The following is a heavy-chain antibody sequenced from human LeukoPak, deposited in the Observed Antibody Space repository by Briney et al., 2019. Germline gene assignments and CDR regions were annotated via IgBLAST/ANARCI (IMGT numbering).Heavy chain of an antibody. Sequence: PSETLSLTCTVSGGSISSGGYYWSWIRQAPGKGLEWVSSIGSDNKPHYSESVKGRFAISRDNSKSMLFLQLNSLRAEDTALYYCARDLHYYVAMDVWGQGTTVTVSS. CDR3: ARDLHYYVAMDV. V-gene: IGHV3-53*01. CDR1: GGSISSGGYY. CDR2: IGSDNKP. D-gene: IGHD3-10*02. J-gene: IGHJ6*02.